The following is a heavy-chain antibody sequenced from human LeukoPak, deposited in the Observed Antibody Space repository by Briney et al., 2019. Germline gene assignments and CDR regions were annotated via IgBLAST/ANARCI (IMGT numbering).Heavy chain of an antibody. D-gene: IGHD6-6*01. CDR2: IKSKTDGGTT. Sequence: PGGSLRPSCAASGFTFSNAWMSWVRQAPGKGLEWVGRIKSKTDGGTTDYAAPVKGRFTISRDDSKNTLYLQMNSLKTEDAAVYYCTTIAAPREAYYYYYMDVWGKGTTVTVSS. CDR1: GFTFSNAW. V-gene: IGHV3-15*01. J-gene: IGHJ6*03. CDR3: TTIAAPREAYYYYYMDV.